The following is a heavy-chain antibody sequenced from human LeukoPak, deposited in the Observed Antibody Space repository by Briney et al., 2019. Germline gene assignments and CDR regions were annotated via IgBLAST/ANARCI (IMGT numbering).Heavy chain of an antibody. V-gene: IGHV3-64D*06. Sequence: GGSLRLSCSASGFTFSSYAMHWVRQAPGKGLEYVSAISSNGGSTYYADSVKGRFTISRDNSKNTLYLQMSSLRAEDTAVYYCVKGSGHQYNWFDPWGQGTLVTVPS. CDR1: GFTFSSYA. D-gene: IGHD6-19*01. J-gene: IGHJ5*02. CDR2: ISSNGGST. CDR3: VKGSGHQYNWFDP.